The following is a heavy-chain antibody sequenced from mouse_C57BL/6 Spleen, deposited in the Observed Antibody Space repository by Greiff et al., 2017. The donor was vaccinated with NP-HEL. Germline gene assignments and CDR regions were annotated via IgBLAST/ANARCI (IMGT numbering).Heavy chain of an antibody. J-gene: IGHJ1*03. Sequence: EVKVVESGEGLVKPGGSLKLSCAASGFTFSSYAMSWVRQTPEQRLEWVAYISSGGDYTYYADTVKGRFTLTRDNARNTLYLQMSSLTSEDTALYYCARDQAHYYSSPYWYCDVWGTGTTVTVSS. CDR3: ARDQAHYYSSPYWYCDV. V-gene: IGHV5S21*01. CDR2: ISSGGDYT. CDR1: GFTFSSYA. D-gene: IGHD1-1*01.